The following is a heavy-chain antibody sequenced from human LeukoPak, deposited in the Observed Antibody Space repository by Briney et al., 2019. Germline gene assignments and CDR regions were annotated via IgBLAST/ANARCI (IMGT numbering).Heavy chain of an antibody. Sequence: PSETLSLTCTVSGGSISSYYWSWIRQPAGKGLEWIGRIYTSGSTNYNPSLKSRVTMSVDTSKNQFSLKLGSVTAADTAVYYCARVAISELRYYYYMDVWGKGTTVTVSS. CDR2: IYTSGST. D-gene: IGHD1-26*01. J-gene: IGHJ6*03. V-gene: IGHV4-4*07. CDR1: GGSISSYY. CDR3: ARVAISELRYYYYMDV.